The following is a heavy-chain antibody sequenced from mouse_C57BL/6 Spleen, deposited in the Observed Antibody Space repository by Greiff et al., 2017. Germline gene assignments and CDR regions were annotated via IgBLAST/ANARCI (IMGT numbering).Heavy chain of an antibody. CDR2: ISNSGST. CDR3: ARRAGLGGFDY. Sequence: EVQLQQSGPGMVKPSQSLSLTCTVTGYSITSGYDWHWIRHFPGNKLEWLGFISNSGSTNYNPTLKSRTSITHDTSKNHFFLKLNSVTTEDTATYYCARRAGLGGFDYWGQGTTLTVSS. D-gene: IGHD3-3*01. CDR1: GYSITSGYD. J-gene: IGHJ2*01. V-gene: IGHV3-1*01.